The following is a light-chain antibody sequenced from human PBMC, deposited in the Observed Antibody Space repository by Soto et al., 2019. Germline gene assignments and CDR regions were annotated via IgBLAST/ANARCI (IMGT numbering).Light chain of an antibody. J-gene: IGLJ3*02. CDR2: EVT. Sequence: QSALTQPPSASGSPGQSVTISCTGTSRDVGGYNSVSWYQQHPGKAPKLIIYEVTNRPSGVPDRFSGSKSGNTASLTISGLQSEDEADYYCSSYTSSSTWVFGGGTKLTVL. CDR1: SRDVGGYNS. CDR3: SSYTSSSTWV. V-gene: IGLV2-8*01.